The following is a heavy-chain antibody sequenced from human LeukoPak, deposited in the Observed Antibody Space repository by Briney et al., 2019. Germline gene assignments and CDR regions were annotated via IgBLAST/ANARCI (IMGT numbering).Heavy chain of an antibody. CDR3: ARDNTGSHQAFFDY. J-gene: IGHJ4*02. D-gene: IGHD1-1*01. CDR2: ISSDGKNT. Sequence: GGSLRLSCVASGLTFSNCAMAWDRQAPGKGLEWDSTISSDGKNTHYADAVKGRFTISRDDSKSTVFLQMNSLSADDTAVYFCARDNTGSHQAFFDYWGQGSRVTVS. CDR1: GLTFSNCA. V-gene: IGHV3-23*01.